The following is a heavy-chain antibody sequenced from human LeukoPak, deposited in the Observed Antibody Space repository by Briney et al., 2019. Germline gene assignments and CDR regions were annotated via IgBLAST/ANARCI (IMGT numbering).Heavy chain of an antibody. CDR3: AGDCGHKRWYFDY. Sequence: GGSLRLSCAASGFTFSSYAMSWVRQAPGKGLEWVSAISGSGGSTYYADSVKGRFTISRDNSRNTLYLQMNSLKTEDTAVYYCAGDCGHKRWYFDYWGQGPLVTVSS. CDR1: GFTFSSYA. V-gene: IGHV3-23*01. J-gene: IGHJ4*02. D-gene: IGHD4-23*01. CDR2: ISGSGGST.